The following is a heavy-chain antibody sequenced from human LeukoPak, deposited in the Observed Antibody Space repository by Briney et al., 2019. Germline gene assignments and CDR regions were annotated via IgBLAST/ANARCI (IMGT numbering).Heavy chain of an antibody. CDR3: ARDLYGLIGDSYYFDY. CDR2: INPNSGGT. J-gene: IGHJ4*02. Sequence: ASVKVSCKASGYTFTGYYMHWVRQAPGQGLEWMGWINPNSGGTNYAQKFQGRVTMTRDTSISTAYMELSRLRSDDTAVYYCARDLYGLIGDSYYFDYWGQGTLVTVSS. CDR1: GYTFTGYY. D-gene: IGHD7-27*01. V-gene: IGHV1-2*02.